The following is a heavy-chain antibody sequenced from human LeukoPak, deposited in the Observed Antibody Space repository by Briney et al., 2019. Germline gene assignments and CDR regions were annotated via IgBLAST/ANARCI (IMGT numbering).Heavy chain of an antibody. D-gene: IGHD3-3*01. CDR2: IYWDDDE. V-gene: IGHV2-5*02. J-gene: IGHJ4*02. CDR3: ARITVFKVDY. Sequence: SGPTLVKPTQTLTLSCTFSGFSLTTSGVGVGWIRQPPGKTLEWLALIYWDDDERFSPSLKSRLTITKDTSKNQVVLTVTNMHPLDTGTYYCARITVFKVDYWGQGMLVTVSS. CDR1: GFSLTTSGVG.